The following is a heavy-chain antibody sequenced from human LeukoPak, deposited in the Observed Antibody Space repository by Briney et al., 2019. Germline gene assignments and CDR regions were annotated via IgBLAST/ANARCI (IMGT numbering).Heavy chain of an antibody. CDR2: INHSGST. D-gene: IGHD4-17*01. J-gene: IGHJ6*02. CDR1: GGSFSGYY. V-gene: IGHV4-34*01. Sequence: PETLSLTCAVYGGSFSGYYWSWIRQPPGKGLEWIGEINHSGSTNYNPSLKSRVTISVDTSKNQFSLKLSSVTAADTAVYYCARFYGYYGMDVWGQGTTVTVSS. CDR3: ARFYGYYGMDV.